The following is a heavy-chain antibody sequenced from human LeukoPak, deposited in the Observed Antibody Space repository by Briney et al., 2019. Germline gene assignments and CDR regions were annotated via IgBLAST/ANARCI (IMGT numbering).Heavy chain of an antibody. CDR1: GFTFSSYW. CDR2: INSDGSST. Sequence: PGGSLRLSCAASGFTFSSYWMHWVRQAPGKGLVWVSRINSDGSSTSYADSVKGRFTISRDNAKNTLYLQMNSLRAEDTAVYYCARGSGYEGDAFDIWGQGTMVTVSS. CDR3: ARGSGYEGDAFDI. V-gene: IGHV3-74*01. J-gene: IGHJ3*02. D-gene: IGHD5-12*01.